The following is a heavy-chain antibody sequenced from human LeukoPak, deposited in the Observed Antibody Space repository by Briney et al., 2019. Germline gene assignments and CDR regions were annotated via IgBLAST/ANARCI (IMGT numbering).Heavy chain of an antibody. CDR1: GFTFSSYA. D-gene: IGHD6-13*01. V-gene: IGHV3-30*04. J-gene: IGHJ4*02. CDR2: ISYDGINK. CDR3: ARDTDSWYFDY. Sequence: GGSLRLSCTASGFTFSSYAMHWVRQAPGKGLEWVAIISYDGINKYYADSVKGRFTISRDNSKNKLYLQMNSLRAEDTAVYYCARDTDSWYFDYWGQGTLVTVSS.